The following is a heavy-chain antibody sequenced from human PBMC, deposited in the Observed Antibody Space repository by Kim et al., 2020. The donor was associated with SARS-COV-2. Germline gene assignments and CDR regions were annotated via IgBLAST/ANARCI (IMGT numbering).Heavy chain of an antibody. J-gene: IGHJ6*02. CDR1: GFTFSSYA. D-gene: IGHD3-10*01. CDR2: ISGSGGST. V-gene: IGHV3-23*01. CDR3: AKEGGDFLWFGESPLYYYGMDV. Sequence: GGSLRLSCAASGFTFSSYAMSWVRQAPGKGLEWVSAISGSGGSTYYADSVKGRFTISRDNSKNTLYLQMNSLRAEDTAVYYCAKEGGDFLWFGESPLYYYGMDVWGQGTTVTVSS.